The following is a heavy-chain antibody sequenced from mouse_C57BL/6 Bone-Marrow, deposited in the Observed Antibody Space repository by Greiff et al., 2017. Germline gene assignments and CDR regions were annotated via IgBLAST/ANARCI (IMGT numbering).Heavy chain of an antibody. CDR3: ARGDSTVVAKGFAY. J-gene: IGHJ3*01. V-gene: IGHV1-52*01. D-gene: IGHD1-1*01. CDR2: IDPSDSET. CDR1: GYTFTSSW. Sequence: QVQLQQPGAELVRPGSSVKLSCKASGYTFTSSWMHWVKQRPIQGLEWIGNIDPSDSETHYNQQFKDKATLTVDKSSSTAYMQLSSLTSEDSAVYYGARGDSTVVAKGFAYWGQGTLVTVSA.